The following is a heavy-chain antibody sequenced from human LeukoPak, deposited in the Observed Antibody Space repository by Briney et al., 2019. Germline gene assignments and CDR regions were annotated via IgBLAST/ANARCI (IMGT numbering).Heavy chain of an antibody. J-gene: IGHJ6*02. Sequence: GGSLRLSCAASGFTFSSYEMNWVRQAPGKGLEWVSYISSSGSTIHYADSVKGRFTISRDNAKNSLYLQMNSLRAEDTAVYYCARDGWEQRRLYYYYGMDVWGQGTAVTVSS. CDR1: GFTFSSYE. CDR3: ARDGWEQRRLYYYYGMDV. D-gene: IGHD1-26*01. V-gene: IGHV3-48*03. CDR2: ISSSGSTI.